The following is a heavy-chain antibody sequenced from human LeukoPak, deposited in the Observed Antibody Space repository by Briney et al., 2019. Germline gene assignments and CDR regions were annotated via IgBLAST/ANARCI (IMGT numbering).Heavy chain of an antibody. Sequence: ASVKVSCKASGYTFTAYYMYWVRQAPGQGLEWMGWINPNTGGTNSAQKFQGRVTMTRDTSISTAYMELKRLSSDDTAVYFCARGPRITIFGVVMANDAFDIWGQGTMVTVSS. CDR3: ARGPRITIFGVVMANDAFDI. CDR2: INPNTGGT. CDR1: GYTFTAYY. D-gene: IGHD3-3*01. V-gene: IGHV1-2*02. J-gene: IGHJ3*02.